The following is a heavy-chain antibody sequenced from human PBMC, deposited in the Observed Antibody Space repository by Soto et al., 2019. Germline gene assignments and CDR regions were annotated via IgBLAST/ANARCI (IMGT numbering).Heavy chain of an antibody. D-gene: IGHD5-18*01. CDR1: GFTFRSYG. CDR2: ISYDGSNK. V-gene: IGHV3-30*18. CDR3: AKDCPSAMVPDY. Sequence: QVQLVESGGGVVQPGRSLRLSCAASGFTFRSYGMHWVRQAPGKGLEWVAVISYDGSNKYYADSVKGRFTISRDNSKNTLYLQMNSLRAEDTAVYYCAKDCPSAMVPDYWGQGTLVTVSS. J-gene: IGHJ4*02.